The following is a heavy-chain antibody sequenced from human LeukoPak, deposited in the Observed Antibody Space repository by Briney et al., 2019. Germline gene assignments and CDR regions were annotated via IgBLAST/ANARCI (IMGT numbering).Heavy chain of an antibody. CDR3: ARAYRSSWMTKPFDY. CDR1: GGSFSGYY. D-gene: IGHD6-13*01. Sequence: SETLSLTCAVYGGSFSGYYWSWIRQPPGKGLEWIGEINHSGSTNYNPSLKSRVTISVDTSKNQFSLKLSSVTAADTAVYYCARAYRSSWMTKPFDYWGQGTLVTVSS. CDR2: INHSGST. V-gene: IGHV4-34*01. J-gene: IGHJ4*02.